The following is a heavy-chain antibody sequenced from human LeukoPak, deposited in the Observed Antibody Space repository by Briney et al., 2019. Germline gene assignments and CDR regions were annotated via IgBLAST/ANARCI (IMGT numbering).Heavy chain of an antibody. J-gene: IGHJ4*02. V-gene: IGHV1-18*01. Sequence: ASVKVSCKASGYTFTSYGISWVRQAPGQGLEWMGWISAYNGNTNYAQKLQGRVTMTTDTSTSAAYMELRSLRSDDTAVYYCARGTVLMVYANYYFDYWGQGTLVTVSS. CDR2: ISAYNGNT. D-gene: IGHD2-8*01. CDR3: ARGTVLMVYANYYFDY. CDR1: GYTFTSYG.